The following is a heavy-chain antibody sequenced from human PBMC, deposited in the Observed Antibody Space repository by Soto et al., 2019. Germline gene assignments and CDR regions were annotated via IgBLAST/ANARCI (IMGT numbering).Heavy chain of an antibody. Sequence: GESLKISCKGSGYSFTSYWIRWVRQMPGKGLEWMGIIYPGDSDTRYSPSFQGQVTISADKSISTAYLQWSSLKASDTAMYYCARFTIFGNYYYGMDVWGQGTTVTVSS. V-gene: IGHV5-51*01. J-gene: IGHJ6*02. CDR3: ARFTIFGNYYYGMDV. CDR1: GYSFTSYW. D-gene: IGHD3-3*01. CDR2: IYPGDSDT.